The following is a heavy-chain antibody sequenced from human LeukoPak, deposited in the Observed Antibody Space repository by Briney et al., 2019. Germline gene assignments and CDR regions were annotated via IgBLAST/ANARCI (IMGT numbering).Heavy chain of an antibody. V-gene: IGHV3-23*01. J-gene: IGHJ4*02. CDR2: ISGSGGST. D-gene: IGHD3-16*01. CDR3: PAPETWGDYFDY. Sequence: GGSLRLSCAASGFTFSSYAMSWVRQAPGKGLEWVSAISGSGGSTYYADSVKGRFTISRDNSKNTLYLQMNSLRAEDTAVYYCPAPETWGDYFDYWGQGTLVTVSS. CDR1: GFTFSSYA.